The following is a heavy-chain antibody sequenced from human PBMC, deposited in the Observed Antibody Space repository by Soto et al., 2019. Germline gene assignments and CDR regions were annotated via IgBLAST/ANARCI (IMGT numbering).Heavy chain of an antibody. D-gene: IGHD5-12*01. CDR3: AKDSGYSGYDVYDYYYGMDV. CDR2: TSCDGSNK. CDR1: GFNFSLYG. Sequence: QLVESGGGVVQPGRSLRLSCAASGFNFSLYGMHWVRQAPGKGLEWVAVTSCDGSNKYYADSVKGRFTISRDNSKNTLYLQMNSLRAEDTAVYYCAKDSGYSGYDVYDYYYGMDVWGQGTTVTVSS. V-gene: IGHV3-30*18. J-gene: IGHJ6*02.